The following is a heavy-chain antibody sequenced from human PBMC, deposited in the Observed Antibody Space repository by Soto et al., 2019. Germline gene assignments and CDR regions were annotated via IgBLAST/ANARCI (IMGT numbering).Heavy chain of an antibody. CDR2: IWYDGSNK. V-gene: IGHV3-33*01. J-gene: IGHJ3*02. D-gene: IGHD7-27*01. Sequence: QVQLVESGGGVVQPGRSLRLSCAASGFTFSSYGMHWVRQAPGKGLEWVAVIWYDGSNKYYADSVKGRFTISRDNSKNSLYLQMNSLRAEDTAVYYCARERILFWAEPDAFAIWGQGTMVTVSS. CDR1: GFTFSSYG. CDR3: ARERILFWAEPDAFAI.